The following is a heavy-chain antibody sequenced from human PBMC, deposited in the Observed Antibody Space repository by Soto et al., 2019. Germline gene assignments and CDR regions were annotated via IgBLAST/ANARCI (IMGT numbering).Heavy chain of an antibody. V-gene: IGHV1-69*13. CDR1: GGTFSSYA. J-gene: IGHJ6*02. CDR2: IIPIFGTA. D-gene: IGHD3-22*01. Sequence: SVKVSCKASGGTFSSYAISWVRQAPGQGLEWMGGIIPIFGTANYAQKFQGRVTITADESTSTAYMELSSLRSEDTAVYYCARYYYDSSGYYPRLYYYGMDVWGQGTTVTVS. CDR3: ARYYYDSSGYYPRLYYYGMDV.